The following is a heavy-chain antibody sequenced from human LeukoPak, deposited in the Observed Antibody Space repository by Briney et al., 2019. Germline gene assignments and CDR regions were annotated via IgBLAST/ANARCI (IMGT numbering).Heavy chain of an antibody. Sequence: GGSLRLSCAASGFTFSGYWMHWVRQAPGKGLVWVSRINSDGSTTSYADSVMGRFTISRDNAKNTLYLQMNSLRAEDTAVYYCARVIYSGWEGELSDWGQGTLVTVSS. CDR3: ARVIYSGWEGELSD. CDR1: GFTFSGYW. V-gene: IGHV3-74*01. D-gene: IGHD6-19*01. CDR2: INSDGSTT. J-gene: IGHJ4*02.